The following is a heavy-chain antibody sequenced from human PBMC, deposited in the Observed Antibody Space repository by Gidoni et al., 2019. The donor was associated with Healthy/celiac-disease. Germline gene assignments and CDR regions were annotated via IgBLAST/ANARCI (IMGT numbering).Heavy chain of an antibody. CDR3: ARMAVGGIVVVPAARGYYYGMDV. CDR1: GGTFSSYS. D-gene: IGHD2-2*01. Sequence: QVQLVQSGAEVKKPGSSVKVSCKASGGTFSSYSISWVRQAPGHGLEWMGRIIPILGIANYAQKFQGRVTITADKSTSTGYMELSSLRSEDTAVYYCARMAVGGIVVVPAARGYYYGMDVWGQGTTVTVSS. J-gene: IGHJ6*02. V-gene: IGHV1-69*04. CDR2: IIPILGIA.